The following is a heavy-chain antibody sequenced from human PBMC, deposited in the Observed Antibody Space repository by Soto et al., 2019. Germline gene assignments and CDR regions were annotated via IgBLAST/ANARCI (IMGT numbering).Heavy chain of an antibody. V-gene: IGHV1-69*01. Sequence: QVQLVQSGAEVKKPGSSVKVSCKASGGTFSSYAISWVRQAPGQGLEWMGGIIPIFGTANYVQKFQGRVTITADESTSTAYMELSSLRSEDTAVYYCARVYCSGGSCYSGGFYYYYGMDVWGQGTTVTVSS. CDR1: GGTFSSYA. CDR2: IIPIFGTA. CDR3: ARVYCSGGSCYSGGFYYYYGMDV. J-gene: IGHJ6*02. D-gene: IGHD2-15*01.